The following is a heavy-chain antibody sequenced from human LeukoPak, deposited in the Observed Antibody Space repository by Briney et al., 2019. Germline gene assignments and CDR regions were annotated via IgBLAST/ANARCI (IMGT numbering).Heavy chain of an antibody. CDR2: IYYSGST. V-gene: IGHV4-59*01. CDR3: ARESADGEALDY. J-gene: IGHJ4*02. Sequence: SETLSLTCTVSGGSISSYYWSWIRQLPGKGLEWIGYIYYSGSTNYNPSLKSRVTISVDTSKNQFSLKLSSVTAADTAVYYCARESADGEALDYWGQGTLVTVSS. CDR1: GGSISSYY.